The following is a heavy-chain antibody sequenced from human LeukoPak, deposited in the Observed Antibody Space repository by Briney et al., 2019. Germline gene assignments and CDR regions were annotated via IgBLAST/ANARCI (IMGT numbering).Heavy chain of an antibody. D-gene: IGHD3-9*01. J-gene: IGHJ4*02. V-gene: IGHV1-2*02. CDR1: GYTFTRYA. CDR3: ARSPDILTGENFDY. CDR2: INLNSGGT. Sequence: ASVKVSCKASGYTFTRYAMNWVRQAPGQGLEWMGWINLNSGGTNDAQKFQDRGTMTRDTSISTAYMELSRLRSDDTAVYYCARSPDILTGENFDYWGQGTLVTVSS.